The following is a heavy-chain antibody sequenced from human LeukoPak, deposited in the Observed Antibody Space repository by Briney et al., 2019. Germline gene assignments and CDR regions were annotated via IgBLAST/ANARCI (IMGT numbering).Heavy chain of an antibody. CDR2: ISTSGDRT. J-gene: IGHJ4*02. V-gene: IGHV3-23*01. CDR3: ARSAVGTSCCTAVDY. Sequence: GGSLRHSCAASGFTFSTYAMTWVRQAPGKGLEWVSGISTSGDRTYYADSVKGRFTISRDNSKNTLYLQMNSLRAEDTAEYYCARSAVGTSCCTAVDYWGQGTLVTVSS. D-gene: IGHD1-26*01. CDR1: GFTFSTYA.